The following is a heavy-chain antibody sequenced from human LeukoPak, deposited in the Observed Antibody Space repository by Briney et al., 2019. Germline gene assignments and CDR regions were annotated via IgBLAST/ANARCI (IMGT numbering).Heavy chain of an antibody. CDR3: ARHKRYYDSSGCDAFDI. CDR2: IYPGDSDT. D-gene: IGHD3-22*01. V-gene: IGHV5-51*01. Sequence: GESLKISCKGSGYSFTSYWIGWVRQMPGKGLEWMGIIYPGDSDTRYSPSFQGQVTMSADKSISTAYLQWSSLKASDTAMYYCARHKRYYDSSGCDAFDIWGQGTMVTVSS. CDR1: GYSFTSYW. J-gene: IGHJ3*02.